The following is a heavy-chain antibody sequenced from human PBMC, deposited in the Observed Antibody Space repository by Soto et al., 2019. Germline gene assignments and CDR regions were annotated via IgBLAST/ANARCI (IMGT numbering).Heavy chain of an antibody. Sequence: ASVKVSYKTSGYSFTAHYIHWVRQAPGQGPEWMGWIDPGSGVTTSAQKFQGWVTMTRDISVNTAYVELTRLRSDDTAMYFCARGDLGGGYAFDIWGQGTMVTVSS. CDR1: GYSFTAHY. V-gene: IGHV1-2*04. J-gene: IGHJ3*02. D-gene: IGHD3-16*01. CDR3: ARGDLGGGYAFDI. CDR2: IDPGSGVT.